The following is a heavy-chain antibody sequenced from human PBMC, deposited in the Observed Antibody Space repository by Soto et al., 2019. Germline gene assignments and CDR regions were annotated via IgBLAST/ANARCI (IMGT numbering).Heavy chain of an antibody. CDR1: GFTFSSYA. J-gene: IGHJ6*02. V-gene: IGHV3-30-3*01. CDR3: ASLREAAVAAYYYYGMDV. CDR2: ISYDGSNK. Sequence: GGSLRLSCAASGFTFSSYAMHWVRQAPGKGLEWVAVISYDGSNKYYADSVKGRFTISRDNSKNTLYMQTSSLRAEDTAVYYCASLREAAVAAYYYYGMDVWGQGTTVTVSS. D-gene: IGHD6-19*01.